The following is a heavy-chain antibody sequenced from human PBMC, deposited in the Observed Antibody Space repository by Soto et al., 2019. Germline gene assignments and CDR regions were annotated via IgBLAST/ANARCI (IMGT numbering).Heavy chain of an antibody. CDR1: GGSLSSYY. CDR2: IYYSGST. CDR3: AKLLGYCSGGSCYSGWLDP. J-gene: IGHJ5*02. V-gene: IGHV4-59*08. Sequence: PSETLSLTFTVSGGSLSSYYWSWIRQPPGKGREWIGYIYYSGSTNYNPSLKSRATISVDTSKNQFSLKLSSVTAADTAVYYCAKLLGYCSGGSCYSGWLDPWGQGTLVTVSS. D-gene: IGHD2-15*01.